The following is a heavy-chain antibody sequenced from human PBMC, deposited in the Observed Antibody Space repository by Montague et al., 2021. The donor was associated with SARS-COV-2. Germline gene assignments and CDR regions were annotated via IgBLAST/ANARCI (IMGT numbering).Heavy chain of an antibody. J-gene: IGHJ4*02. Sequence: SLRLSCAASEFTFSSFAMDWVRQAPGKGLEWVSSISGGGDYTYYADAVKDRFTISRDNSQNTLYLQMNNLRAEDTAIYYCAKEVIEREADDRFDYWGQGTLVTVSS. CDR2: ISGGGDYT. D-gene: IGHD3-16*02. CDR3: AKEVIEREADDRFDY. CDR1: EFTFSSFA. V-gene: IGHV3-23*01.